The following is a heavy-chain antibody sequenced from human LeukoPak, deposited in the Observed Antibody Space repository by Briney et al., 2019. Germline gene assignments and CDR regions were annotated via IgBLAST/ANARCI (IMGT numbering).Heavy chain of an antibody. D-gene: IGHD1-26*01. Sequence: GGSLRLSCVASGFTFSSHSLNWVRQAPGRGLEWISHIRSGSRTTYYAEAVKGRFTISRDNSKNTLYLQMNSLRAEDTALYYCAKDQTPMDSGAYGFDYWGQGTLVTVSS. J-gene: IGHJ4*02. CDR3: AKDQTPMDSGAYGFDY. CDR1: GFTFSSHS. CDR2: IRSGSRTT. V-gene: IGHV3-48*01.